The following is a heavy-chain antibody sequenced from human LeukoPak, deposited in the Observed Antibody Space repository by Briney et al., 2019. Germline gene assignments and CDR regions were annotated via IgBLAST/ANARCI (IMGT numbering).Heavy chain of an antibody. J-gene: IGHJ4*02. Sequence: PSETLSLTCTVSGGSISSYYWSWIRQPPGKGLEWIGYIYYSGSTNYNPSLKSRVTMSVDTSKNQFSLKLSSVTAADTAVYYCARVGDSSSWYETYYFDYWGQGTLVTVSS. D-gene: IGHD6-13*01. CDR1: GGSISSYY. CDR2: IYYSGST. CDR3: ARVGDSSSWYETYYFDY. V-gene: IGHV4-59*12.